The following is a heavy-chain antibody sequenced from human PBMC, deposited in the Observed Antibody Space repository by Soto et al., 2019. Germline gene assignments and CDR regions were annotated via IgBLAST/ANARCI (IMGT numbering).Heavy chain of an antibody. D-gene: IGHD6-6*01. CDR3: VRQPLANLALYGMDV. Sequence: SPTLSLTCAISGDSVSANNAAWNWIRQSPSRGLEWLGRTYYRSKWNYDYAESVKSRLTITPDTSNNQFSLQLNSVTPEDAAVYXCVRQPLANLALYGMDVWGQGTTVTVSS. CDR1: GDSVSANNAA. J-gene: IGHJ6*02. CDR2: TYYRSKWNY. V-gene: IGHV6-1*01.